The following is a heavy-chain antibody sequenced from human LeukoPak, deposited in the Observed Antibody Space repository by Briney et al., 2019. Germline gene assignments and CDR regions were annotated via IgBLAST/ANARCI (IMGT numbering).Heavy chain of an antibody. Sequence: GGSLRLSCAASGFTFSSYWMSWVRQAPGKGLEWVSAISGSGGSAYYADSVKGRFTISRDNSKNTLYLQMNSLRAEDTAVYYCARVVKLYWVYFDYWGQGTLVTVSS. CDR3: ARVVKLYWVYFDY. V-gene: IGHV3-23*01. CDR1: GFTFSSYW. D-gene: IGHD2-2*02. J-gene: IGHJ4*02. CDR2: ISGSGGSA.